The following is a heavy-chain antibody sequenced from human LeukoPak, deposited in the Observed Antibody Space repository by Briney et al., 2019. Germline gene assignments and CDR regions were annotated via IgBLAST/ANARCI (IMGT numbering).Heavy chain of an antibody. CDR1: GFTFSSYN. J-gene: IGHJ4*02. CDR2: IGSSSGTI. V-gene: IGHV3-48*04. Sequence: GGSLRLSCAASGFTFSSYNMNWVRQAPGKGLEWVSYIGSSSGTIYYADSVKGRFTISRDNAKNSLYLQMNSLGAEDTAVYYCERVYYYDSSGYESFDYWGRGALVTVSS. D-gene: IGHD3-22*01. CDR3: ERVYYYDSSGYESFDY.